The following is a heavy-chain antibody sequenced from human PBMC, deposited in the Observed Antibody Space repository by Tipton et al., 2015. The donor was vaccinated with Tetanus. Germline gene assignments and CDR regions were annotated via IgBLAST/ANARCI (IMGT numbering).Heavy chain of an antibody. V-gene: IGHV3-33*01. CDR3: ARDAGTYDAFDI. CDR2: IWYDGSNK. Sequence: SGFTFSSYGMHWVRQAPGKGLEWVAVIWYDGSNKYYADSVKGRFTISRDNSKNTLYLQMNSLRAEDTAVYYCARDAGTYDAFDIWGQGTMVTVSS. CDR1: GFTFSSYG. J-gene: IGHJ3*02.